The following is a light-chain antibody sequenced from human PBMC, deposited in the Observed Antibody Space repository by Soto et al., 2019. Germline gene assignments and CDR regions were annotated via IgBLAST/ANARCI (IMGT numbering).Light chain of an antibody. CDR1: SSDVGGYNY. J-gene: IGLJ2*01. CDR3: SSYTSSSTLVV. CDR2: DVS. V-gene: IGLV2-14*01. Sequence: QSALTQPASVSGSTGQSITISCTGTSSDVGGYNYVSWYQQHTGKAPKLMIYDVSNRPSGVSNRFSGSKSGNTASLTISGLQADDEADYYCSSYTSSSTLVVFGGGTKLTVL.